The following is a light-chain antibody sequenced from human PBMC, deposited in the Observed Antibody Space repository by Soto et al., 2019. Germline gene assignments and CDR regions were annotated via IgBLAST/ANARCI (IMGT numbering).Light chain of an antibody. CDR3: SSYAGDKKLV. CDR1: TSDVGGYSY. V-gene: IGLV2-8*01. Sequence: QSALTQPPSASGSPGQSVTISCTGTTSDVGGYSYVSWYQQHPGKAPKLITYEVSKQPSGVPYRFSSSKSGNTASLTVSGLQAEDEAAYYCSSYAGDKKLVFGGGTKLTVL. CDR2: EVS. J-gene: IGLJ3*02.